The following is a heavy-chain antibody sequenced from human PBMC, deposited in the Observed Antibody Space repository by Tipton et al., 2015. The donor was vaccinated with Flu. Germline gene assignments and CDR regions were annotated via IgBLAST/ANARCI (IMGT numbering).Heavy chain of an antibody. CDR2: IYPDDSDT. CDR3: ARLPPGSYYDTSGFYRSYFDY. Sequence: VQLVQSGAEVKKPGESLKISCKGSGDSFISYWIGWVRHRPGKGLEWMGIIYPDDSDTRYSPSFQGQVTISADKSLNTAYLQWSSLKASDTAMYYCARLPPGSYYDTSGFYRSYFDYWGQGTQVTVSS. D-gene: IGHD3-22*01. V-gene: IGHV5-51*01. CDR1: GDSFISYW. J-gene: IGHJ4*02.